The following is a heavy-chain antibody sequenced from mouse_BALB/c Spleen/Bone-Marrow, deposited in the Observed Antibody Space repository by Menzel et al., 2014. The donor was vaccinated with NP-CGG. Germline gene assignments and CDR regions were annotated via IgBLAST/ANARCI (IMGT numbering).Heavy chain of an antibody. D-gene: IGHD2-2*01. J-gene: IGHJ4*01. Sequence: VQRVESGAELARPGASVKLSCKASGYTFTSYWMQWVKQRPGQGLEWIGAIYPGDGDTRYTQKFKGKATLTADKSSSTAYMQLSSLASEDSAVYYCARIYGYDGMDYWGQGTSVTVSS. V-gene: IGHV1-87*01. CDR1: GYTFTSYW. CDR3: ARIYGYDGMDY. CDR2: IYPGDGDT.